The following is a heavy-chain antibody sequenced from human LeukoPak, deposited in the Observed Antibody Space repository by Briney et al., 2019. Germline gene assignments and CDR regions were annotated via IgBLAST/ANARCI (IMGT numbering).Heavy chain of an antibody. CDR1: GFTFSSYA. J-gene: IGHJ4*02. Sequence: GGSLRLSCAASGFTFSSYAMSWVRQAPGKGLEWVANIKQDGSEKYYVDSVKGRFTISRDNAKNSLYLQMNSLRAEDTAVYYCARFYYYDSSGYYYPFDYWGQGTLVTVSS. D-gene: IGHD3-22*01. CDR3: ARFYYYDSSGYYYPFDY. CDR2: IKQDGSEK. V-gene: IGHV3-7*01.